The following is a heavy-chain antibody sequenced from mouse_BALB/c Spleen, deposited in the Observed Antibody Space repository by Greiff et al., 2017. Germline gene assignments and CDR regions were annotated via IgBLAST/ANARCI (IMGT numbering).Heavy chain of an antibody. Sequence: EVQRVESGGDLVKPGGSLKLSCAASGFTFSSYGMSWVRQTPDKRLEWVATISSGGSYTYYPDSVKGRFTISRDNAKNTLYLQMSSLKSEDTAMYYCARRDRYEDYAMDYWGQGTSVTVSS. CDR1: GFTFSSYG. D-gene: IGHD2-14*01. CDR2: ISSGGSYT. J-gene: IGHJ4*01. CDR3: ARRDRYEDYAMDY. V-gene: IGHV5-6*01.